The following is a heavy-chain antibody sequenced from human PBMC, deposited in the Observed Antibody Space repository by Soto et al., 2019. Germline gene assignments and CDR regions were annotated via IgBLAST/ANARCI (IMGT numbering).Heavy chain of an antibody. Sequence: ASVKVTCKASGYTFTGCYMRWVRQAPGQGLEWMGWINPNSGGTNYAQKFQGWVTMTRDTSISTAYMELSRLRSDDTAVYYCARRRYCSSTSCPSDAFDIWGQGTMVTVSS. J-gene: IGHJ3*02. D-gene: IGHD2-2*01. CDR2: INPNSGGT. V-gene: IGHV1-2*04. CDR1: GYTFTGCY. CDR3: ARRRYCSSTSCPSDAFDI.